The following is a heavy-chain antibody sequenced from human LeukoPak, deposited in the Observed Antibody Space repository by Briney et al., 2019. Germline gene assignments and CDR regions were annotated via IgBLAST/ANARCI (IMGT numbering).Heavy chain of an antibody. V-gene: IGHV3-74*01. CDR2: LNSDGSST. CDR1: GFTFSSYW. Sequence: GGSLRLSCAASGFTFSSYWMHWVRQTPGKGLVWVSRLNSDGSSTSYADSVKGRFTISRDNAKNTLYLQMNSLRAEDTAVYYCSRRWLQHAFDIWGQGTMVTVPS. CDR3: SRRWLQHAFDI. D-gene: IGHD5-24*01. J-gene: IGHJ3*02.